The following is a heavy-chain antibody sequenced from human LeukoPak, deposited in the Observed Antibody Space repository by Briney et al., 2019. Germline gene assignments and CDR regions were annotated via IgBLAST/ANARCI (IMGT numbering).Heavy chain of an antibody. D-gene: IGHD3-22*01. CDR1: GVTFSSNT. Sequence: ASVKVSCKASGVTFSSNTISWVRQAPGQGLEWLGRIIPILGIANYAQKFQGRVTITADKSTSTAYMELSSLRSEDTAVYYCARGRSYDSSGYPLDYWGQGTLVTVSS. CDR2: IIPILGIA. CDR3: ARGRSYDSSGYPLDY. J-gene: IGHJ4*02. V-gene: IGHV1-69*02.